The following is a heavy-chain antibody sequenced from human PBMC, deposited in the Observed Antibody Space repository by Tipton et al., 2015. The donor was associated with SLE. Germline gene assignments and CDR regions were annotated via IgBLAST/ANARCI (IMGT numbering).Heavy chain of an antibody. V-gene: IGHV3-23*03. Sequence: SLRLSCAASGFTVSNYAMSWVRQAPGKGLEWVSLIYSGGSNTYYADSVKGRFTISRDNSKNTLYLQMNSLRAEDTAVYYCAKDRHSSSWFGWGQGTLVTVSS. CDR2: IYSGGSNT. D-gene: IGHD6-13*01. CDR3: AKDRHSSSWFG. J-gene: IGHJ4*02. CDR1: GFTVSNYA.